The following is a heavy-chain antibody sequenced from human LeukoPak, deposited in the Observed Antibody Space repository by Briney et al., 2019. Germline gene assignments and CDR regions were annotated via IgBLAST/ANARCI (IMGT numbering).Heavy chain of an antibody. D-gene: IGHD6-13*01. V-gene: IGHV1-2*02. CDR2: INPNSGGT. CDR3: ARAGGSSLVFYFDY. CDR1: GYTFTGYY. J-gene: IGHJ4*02. Sequence: ASVKVSCKASGYTFTGYYMHWVQQASGQGLEWMGWINPNSGGTNYAQKFQGRVTMTRDTSISTAYMELSRLRSDDTAVYYCARAGGSSLVFYFDYWGQGTLVTVSS.